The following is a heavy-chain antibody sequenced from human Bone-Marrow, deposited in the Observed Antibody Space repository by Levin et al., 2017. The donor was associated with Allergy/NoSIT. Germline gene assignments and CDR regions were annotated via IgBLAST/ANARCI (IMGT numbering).Heavy chain of an antibody. J-gene: IGHJ4*02. CDR3: ARRGLGVAESFHFDR. CDR1: GDTLSTFA. Sequence: KISCKASGDTLSTFAIHWVRQAPGQGLEWVGGIIPTPGTAYFAQKFQDRVTITADRSTSTVYMEMRSLRSGDTAVYYCARRGLGVAESFHFDRRGQGTLVTVSS. V-gene: IGHV1-69*06. CDR2: IIPTPGTA. D-gene: IGHD6-19*01.